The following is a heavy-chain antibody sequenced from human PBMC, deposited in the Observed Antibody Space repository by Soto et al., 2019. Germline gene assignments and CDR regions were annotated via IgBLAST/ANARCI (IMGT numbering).Heavy chain of an antibody. CDR2: INPSGGST. Sequence: ASVKVSCKASGYTFTSYYMHWVRQAPGQGLEWMGIINPSGGSTSYAQKFQGRVTMARDTSTSTVYMELSSLRSEDTAVYYCARAPPPDKPNTAMVPLTGVDAFDSCRKGTMVTASS. J-gene: IGHJ3*02. D-gene: IGHD5-18*01. CDR3: ARAPPPDKPNTAMVPLTGVDAFDS. CDR1: GYTFTSYY. V-gene: IGHV1-46*01.